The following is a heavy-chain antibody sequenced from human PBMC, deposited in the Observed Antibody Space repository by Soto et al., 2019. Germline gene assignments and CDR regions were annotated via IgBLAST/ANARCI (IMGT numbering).Heavy chain of an antibody. V-gene: IGHV1-8*01. CDR1: GYTFTSYD. CDR2: MNPNSGNT. D-gene: IGHD2-15*01. J-gene: IGHJ1*01. Sequence: ASVKVSCKASGYTFTSYDINWVRQATGQGLEWMGWMNPNSGNTGYAQKFQGRVTMTRNTSISTAYMELSSLRSEDTAVYYCARFRRIAPGFDFQHWGQGTLVTVSS. CDR3: ARFRRIAPGFDFQH.